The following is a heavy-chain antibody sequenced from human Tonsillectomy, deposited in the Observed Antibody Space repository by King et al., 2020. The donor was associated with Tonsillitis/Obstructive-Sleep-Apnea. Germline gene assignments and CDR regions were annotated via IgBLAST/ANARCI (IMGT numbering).Heavy chain of an antibody. D-gene: IGHD2-15*01. CDR2: IYPGDSDT. V-gene: IGHV5-51*01. J-gene: IGHJ4*02. CDR1: GYRFTSYW. CDR3: ARHSGEGGYCSGGSCGALDY. Sequence: VQLVESGAEVKKPGESLKISCKGSGYRFTSYWIGWVRQMPGKGLEWMGIIYPGDSDTRYSPSFQGQVTISADKSISTAYLQWSSLKASDTAMYYCARHSGEGGYCSGGSCGALDYWGQGTLVTVSS.